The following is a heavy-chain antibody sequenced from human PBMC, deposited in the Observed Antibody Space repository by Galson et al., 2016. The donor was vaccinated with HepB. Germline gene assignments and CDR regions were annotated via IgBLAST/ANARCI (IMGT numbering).Heavy chain of an antibody. Sequence: SVKVSCKAGGYTFTNYAIHWVRQAPGQSLEWMGWIAGGNGNTRYSQQFQGRVTFTRDTSVSIVYIEMSSLRSEDTAVFYCVRNAGGYNFGDWGQGTLVIVSS. CDR3: VRNAGGYNFGD. J-gene: IGHJ4*02. CDR2: IAGGNGNT. V-gene: IGHV1-3*01. D-gene: IGHD5-24*01. CDR1: GYTFTNYA.